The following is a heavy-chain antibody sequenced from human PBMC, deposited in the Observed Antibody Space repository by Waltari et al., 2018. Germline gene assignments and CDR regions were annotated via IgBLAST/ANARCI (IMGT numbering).Heavy chain of an antibody. CDR3: ARAGVGDGYNLHWFDP. J-gene: IGHJ5*02. V-gene: IGHV4-4*02. CDR2: IYHSGST. Sequence: QVQLQESGPGLVKPSGTLSLTCAVSGGSISSSNWWSWVRQPPGKGLEWIGEIYHSGSTNYNPSLKIRVTISVDKSKNQFSLKLSSVTAADTAVYYCARAGVGDGYNLHWFDPWGQGTLVTVSS. CDR1: GGSISSSNW. D-gene: IGHD5-12*01.